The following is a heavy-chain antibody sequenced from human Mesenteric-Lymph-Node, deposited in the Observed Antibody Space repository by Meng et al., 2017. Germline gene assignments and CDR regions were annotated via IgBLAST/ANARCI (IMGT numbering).Heavy chain of an antibody. CDR1: GFTFSSYG. CDR2: IWYDGSNK. CDR3: ARDLTYSYGYGPDY. D-gene: IGHD5-18*01. Sequence: LRLSCAASGFTFSSYGMHWVRQAPGKGLEWVAVIWYDGSNKYYADSVKGRFTISRDNSKNTLYLQMNSLRAEDTAVYYCARDLTYSYGYGPDYWGQGTLVTVSS. J-gene: IGHJ4*02. V-gene: IGHV3-33*01.